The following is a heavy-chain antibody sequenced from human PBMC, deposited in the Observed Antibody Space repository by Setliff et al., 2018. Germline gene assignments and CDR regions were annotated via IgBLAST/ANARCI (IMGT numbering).Heavy chain of an antibody. J-gene: IGHJ6*03. CDR1: GFSYSNCW. Sequence: PGGSLRLSCTESGFSYSNCWVSWVRQAPGKGLEWVSRINGDATIAHYADSVKGRFTISRDNARNALYLQMVSLRGEDTGVYFCAALDWGENFYNVDVWGKGTTVTVSS. D-gene: IGHD7-27*01. CDR3: AALDWGENFYNVDV. CDR2: INGDATIA. V-gene: IGHV3-74*01.